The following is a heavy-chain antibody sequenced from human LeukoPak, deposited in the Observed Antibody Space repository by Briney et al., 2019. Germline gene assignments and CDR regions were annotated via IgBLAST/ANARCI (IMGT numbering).Heavy chain of an antibody. J-gene: IGHJ3*02. V-gene: IGHV6-1*01. CDR2: IYYRSKWYN. CDR1: GDSVSSNSAA. D-gene: IGHD1-26*01. Sequence: SQTLSLTCAISGDSVSSNSAAWNWIRQSPSRGLEWLGRIYYRSKWYNDYAESVKSRITINPDTSKNQFSLQLNSVTPEDTAVYYCARDLGEGATDYDAFDIWGQGTMVTVSS. CDR3: ARDLGEGATDYDAFDI.